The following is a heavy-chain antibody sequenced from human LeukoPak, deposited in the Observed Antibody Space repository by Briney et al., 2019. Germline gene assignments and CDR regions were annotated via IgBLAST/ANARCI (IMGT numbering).Heavy chain of an antibody. CDR3: ARAGYSSSWYWGPTTNDAFDI. CDR2: IWYDGSNK. V-gene: IGHV3-33*08. Sequence: GGSLRLPCAASGFTFSSFWMSWVRQAPGKGLEWVAVIWYDGSNKYYADSVKGRFTISRDNSKNTLYLQMNSLRAEDTAVYYCARAGYSSSWYWGPTTNDAFDIWGQGTMVTVSS. J-gene: IGHJ3*02. D-gene: IGHD6-13*01. CDR1: GFTFSSFW.